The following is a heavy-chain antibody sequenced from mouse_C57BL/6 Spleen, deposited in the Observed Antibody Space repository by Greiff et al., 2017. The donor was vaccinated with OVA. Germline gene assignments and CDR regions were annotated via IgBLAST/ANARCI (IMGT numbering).Heavy chain of an antibody. Sequence: QVHVKQSGPELVKPGASVKISCKASGYAFSSSWMNWVKQRPGKGLEWIGRIYPGDGDTNYNGKFKGKATLTADKSSSTAYMQLSSLTSEDSAVYFCARDSSGYLAWFAYWGQGTLVTVSA. CDR2: IYPGDGDT. V-gene: IGHV1-82*01. D-gene: IGHD3-2*02. CDR1: GYAFSSSW. CDR3: ARDSSGYLAWFAY. J-gene: IGHJ3*01.